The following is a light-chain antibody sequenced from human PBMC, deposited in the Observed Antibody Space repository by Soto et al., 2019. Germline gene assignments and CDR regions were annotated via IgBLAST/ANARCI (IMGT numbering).Light chain of an antibody. Sequence: EIVLTQSPGTLSLSPGERATLSCRASQSGSSSYLAWYQQKPGQAPRLLIYGASSRATGIPDRFSGSGSGTDFTLTISSLEPEDFAVYYCQQYGSSPRTFGQGTKVDIK. CDR1: QSGSSSY. CDR3: QQYGSSPRT. CDR2: GAS. V-gene: IGKV3-20*01. J-gene: IGKJ1*01.